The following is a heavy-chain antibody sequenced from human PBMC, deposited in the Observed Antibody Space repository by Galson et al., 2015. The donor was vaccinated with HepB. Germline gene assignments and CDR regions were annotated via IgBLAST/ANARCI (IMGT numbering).Heavy chain of an antibody. CDR2: IDPSDSYT. D-gene: IGHD3-10*01. CDR1: GYRFTSFW. CDR3: ASRHSSFRSGTWYNVSDF. Sequence: QSGAEVKKPGESLRISCKASGYRFTSFWISWVRQMPGKGLEWMGRIDPSDSYTDYSPSFQAHVTISADKSITTAYLQWSSLKASDTAMYYCASRHSSFRSGTWYNVSDFWGQGTMVTVSS. V-gene: IGHV5-10-1*01. J-gene: IGHJ4*02.